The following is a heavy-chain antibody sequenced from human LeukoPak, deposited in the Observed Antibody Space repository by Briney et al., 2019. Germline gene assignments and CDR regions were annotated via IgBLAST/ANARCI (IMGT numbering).Heavy chain of an antibody. Sequence: SQTLSLTCVISGDSFSSNSAAWNWIRQSPLRGLEWLGKTYYRSKWYNDYAASVKSRITINPDTSKNQFSLQLNSVTPEDTAVCYCARGVEMATTELDYWGQGTVVTVSS. CDR2: TYYRSKWYN. CDR1: GDSFSSNSAA. D-gene: IGHD5-24*01. CDR3: ARGVEMATTELDY. V-gene: IGHV6-1*01. J-gene: IGHJ4*02.